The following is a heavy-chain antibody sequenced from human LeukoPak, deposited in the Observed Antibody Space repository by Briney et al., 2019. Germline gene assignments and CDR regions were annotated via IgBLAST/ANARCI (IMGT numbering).Heavy chain of an antibody. J-gene: IGHJ3*02. Sequence: ASVKVSCKASGYNFISYAMHWVRQAPGQRLEWMGWIHTDNGDTKYSQKFQGRVTITRDTSASTAYMELSSLRSEDTAVYYCARDHYDSSGYYLYAFDIWGQGTMVTVSS. V-gene: IGHV1-3*04. CDR1: GYNFISYA. CDR3: ARDHYDSSGYYLYAFDI. D-gene: IGHD3-22*01. CDR2: IHTDNGDT.